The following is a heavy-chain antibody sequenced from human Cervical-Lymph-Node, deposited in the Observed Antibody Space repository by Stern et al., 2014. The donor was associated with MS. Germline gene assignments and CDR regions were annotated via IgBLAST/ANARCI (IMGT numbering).Heavy chain of an antibody. D-gene: IGHD2-8*01. V-gene: IGHV1-8*01. CDR1: GYTFISHD. Sequence: QVQLVQSGAEVKPPGASVKVSCKASGYTFISHDISWVRQAAGQGLEWMGWMNPKSGYTGYARKFQGRITMTMNTSIGTAYMELSSLRSEDTAVYYCARGGTLYYDGSDVWGQGTTVTV. J-gene: IGHJ6*02. CDR3: ARGGTLYYDGSDV. CDR2: MNPKSGYT.